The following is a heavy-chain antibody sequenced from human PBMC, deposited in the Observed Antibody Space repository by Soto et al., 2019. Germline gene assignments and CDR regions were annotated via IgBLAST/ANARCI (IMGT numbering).Heavy chain of an antibody. D-gene: IGHD2-2*01. CDR3: ARKEYGDGLDV. CDR1: GASISGYF. Sequence: PSETLSLTCTVSGASISGYFWTWIRQPPGKGLECIGYLSDSGSTDYTPSLNSRVTISVDTSKNQFSLQLSSVTAADTAVYYCARKEYGDGLDVWGQGTTVTVSS. J-gene: IGHJ6*02. V-gene: IGHV4-59*01. CDR2: LSDSGST.